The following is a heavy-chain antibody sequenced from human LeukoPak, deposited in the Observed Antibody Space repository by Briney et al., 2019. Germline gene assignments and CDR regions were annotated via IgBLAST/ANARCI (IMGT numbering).Heavy chain of an antibody. Sequence: GGSLRLSCAASGFTFSSYAMSWVRQAPGKGLEWVSAISGSGGGTYYADSVKGRFTISRDNSKNTLYLQMNSLRAEDTAVYYCAKVRGIAAAGTLDAFDIWGQGTMVTVSS. J-gene: IGHJ3*02. CDR3: AKVRGIAAAGTLDAFDI. V-gene: IGHV3-23*01. CDR1: GFTFSSYA. CDR2: ISGSGGGT. D-gene: IGHD6-13*01.